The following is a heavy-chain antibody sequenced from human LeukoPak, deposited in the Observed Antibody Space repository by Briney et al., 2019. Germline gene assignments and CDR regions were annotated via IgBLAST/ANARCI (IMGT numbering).Heavy chain of an antibody. D-gene: IGHD1-26*01. CDR2: IYTSGST. CDR3: ARVGSIVGAPRASLNWFDP. J-gene: IGHJ5*02. Sequence: SQTLSLTCTVSGGSISSGSYYWRWIRQPAGKGLEWIGRIYTSGSTNYNPSLKSRVTISVDTSKNQFSLKLSSVTAADTAVYYCARVGSIVGAPRASLNWFDPWGLGTLVTVSS. V-gene: IGHV4-61*02. CDR1: GGSISSGSYY.